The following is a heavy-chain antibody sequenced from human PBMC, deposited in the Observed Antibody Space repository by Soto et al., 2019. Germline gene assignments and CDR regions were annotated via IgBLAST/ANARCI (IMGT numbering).Heavy chain of an antibody. Sequence: GASVKVSCKASGYTFTSYDINWVRQATGQGLEWMGWMNPNSGNTGYAQKFQGRVTMTRNTSISTAYMELSSLRSEDTAVYYCARVAYCGGDCSYYMDVWGKGTTVTVSS. D-gene: IGHD2-21*01. V-gene: IGHV1-8*01. CDR2: MNPNSGNT. CDR3: ARVAYCGGDCSYYMDV. CDR1: GYTFTSYD. J-gene: IGHJ6*03.